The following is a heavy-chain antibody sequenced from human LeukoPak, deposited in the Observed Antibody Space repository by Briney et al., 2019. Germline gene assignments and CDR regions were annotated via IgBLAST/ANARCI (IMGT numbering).Heavy chain of an antibody. Sequence: GGSLRLSCAASGFTFSSYSMNWVRQAPGKGLEWVSSISSSSSYIYYADSVKGRFTISRDNAKNSLYLQMNILRAEDTAVYYCARGLRDGYNPYDYWGQGTLVTVSS. D-gene: IGHD5-24*01. CDR1: GFTFSSYS. J-gene: IGHJ4*02. CDR3: ARGLRDGYNPYDY. V-gene: IGHV3-21*01. CDR2: ISSSSSYI.